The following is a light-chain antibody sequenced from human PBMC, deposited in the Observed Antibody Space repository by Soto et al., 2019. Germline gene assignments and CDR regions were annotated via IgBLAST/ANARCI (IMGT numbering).Light chain of an antibody. V-gene: IGKV3-11*01. CDR3: QQRSDWPLT. CDR2: DVS. J-gene: IGKJ4*01. CDR1: QSVSSY. Sequence: EIVLTQSPTTLSLSPGERATLSCRASQSVSSYFAWYQQKPGQAPRLLIYDVSTRAADIPARFSGSGSGTDFTLTISSLEPEDFAVYYCQQRSDWPLTFGGGTKVEIK.